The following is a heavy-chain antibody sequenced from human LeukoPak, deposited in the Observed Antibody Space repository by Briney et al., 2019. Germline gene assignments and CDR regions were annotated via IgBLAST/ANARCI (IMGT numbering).Heavy chain of an antibody. J-gene: IGHJ4*02. CDR2: INPSGGST. V-gene: IGHV1-46*01. CDR1: GYTFTSRY. CDR3: AREGLQGDFDY. D-gene: IGHD3-16*01. Sequence: ASVKVSCKAYGYTFTSRYIHWVRQAPRQGLEWMGVINPSGGSTSYAQNFQGRVTMTRDTSTSTVYMELSSLRSEDTVVYYCAREGLQGDFDYWGQGTLVTVSS.